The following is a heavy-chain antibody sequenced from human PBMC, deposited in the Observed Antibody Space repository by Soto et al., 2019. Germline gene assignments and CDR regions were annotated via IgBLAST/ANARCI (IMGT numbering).Heavy chain of an antibody. D-gene: IGHD3-3*01. CDR1: GFTFSSYA. CDR2: ISGSGGST. V-gene: IGHV3-23*01. CDR3: GKEAQLTFLRCLFGAFDV. Sequence: GGSLRLSCAASGFTFSSYAMSWVRQAPGKGLEWVSAISGSGGSTYYADSVKGRFTISRDNSKNTLYLQMNSLRAEATAVYYCGKEAQLTFLRCLFGAFDVWGEGTTVTGSS. J-gene: IGHJ3*01.